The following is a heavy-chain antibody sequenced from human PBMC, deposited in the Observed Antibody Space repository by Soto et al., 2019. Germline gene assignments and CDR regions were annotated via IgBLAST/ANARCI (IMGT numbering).Heavy chain of an antibody. Sequence: VASVKVSCKASGGTFSSYAISWVRQAPGQGLEWMGGIIPIFGTANYAQKFQGRVTITADESTSTAYMELSSLRSEDTAVYYCASGGYYYEAPDYWGQGTLVTVSS. CDR3: ASGGYYYEAPDY. J-gene: IGHJ4*02. D-gene: IGHD3-22*01. V-gene: IGHV1-69*13. CDR1: GGTFSSYA. CDR2: IIPIFGTA.